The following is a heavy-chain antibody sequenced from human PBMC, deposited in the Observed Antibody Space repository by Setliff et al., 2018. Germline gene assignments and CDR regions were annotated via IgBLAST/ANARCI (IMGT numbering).Heavy chain of an antibody. J-gene: IGHJ6*02. Sequence: PSETLSLTCAVSGYSISSGYYWGWIRQAPGKGLEWIASIYRSGSTYYNPSLKSRVTISVDTSKNQFSLKLSSVTAADTAVYYCARDEGSSYLYGMDVWGQGTTVTVSS. V-gene: IGHV4-38-2*02. CDR1: GYSISSGYY. CDR2: IYRSGST. CDR3: ARDEGSSYLYGMDV. D-gene: IGHD6-13*01.